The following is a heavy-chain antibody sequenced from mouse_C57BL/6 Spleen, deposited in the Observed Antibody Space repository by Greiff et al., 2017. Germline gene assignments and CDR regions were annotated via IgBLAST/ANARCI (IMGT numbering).Heavy chain of an antibody. Sequence: DVKLVESGGGLVKPGGSLKLSCAASGFTFSSYAMSWVRQTPETRLEWVATISDGGSYTYYPNNVKGRFTISRDNAKNNLYLQMSHLKSEDTAMYYCAREGIRREFDYWGQGTTLTVSS. D-gene: IGHD1-1*01. J-gene: IGHJ2*01. CDR2: ISDGGSYT. V-gene: IGHV5-4*01. CDR1: GFTFSSYA. CDR3: AREGIRREFDY.